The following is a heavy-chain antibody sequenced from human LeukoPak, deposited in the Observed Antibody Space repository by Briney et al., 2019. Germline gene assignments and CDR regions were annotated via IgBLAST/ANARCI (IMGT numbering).Heavy chain of an antibody. CDR1: GFTFDDYG. V-gene: IGHV3-20*04. CDR2: INWNGGSA. CDR3: ARDPHYYVAMDV. J-gene: IGHJ6*02. Sequence: GGSLRLSCAASGFTFDDYGMSWVRQAPGKGLEWVSGINWNGGSAGYVDSVKGRFTISRDNAKNSLFLQLNSLRSEDTALYYCARDPHYYVAMDVWGQGTTVTVSS. D-gene: IGHD3-10*02.